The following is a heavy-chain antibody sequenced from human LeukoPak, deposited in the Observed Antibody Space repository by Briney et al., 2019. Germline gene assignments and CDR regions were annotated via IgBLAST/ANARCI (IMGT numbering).Heavy chain of an antibody. Sequence: SGGSLRLSCAASGFIFSDYDMHWVRQPTGKGLEWVAAIGTAGDTYYTGSVKGRFTISRENAKNSLYLQMNSLRAGDTAVYYCARVAKERVGGVYYFDYWGQGTLVTVSS. CDR1: GFIFSDYD. CDR2: IGTAGDT. V-gene: IGHV3-13*01. J-gene: IGHJ4*02. D-gene: IGHD1-1*01. CDR3: ARVAKERVGGVYYFDY.